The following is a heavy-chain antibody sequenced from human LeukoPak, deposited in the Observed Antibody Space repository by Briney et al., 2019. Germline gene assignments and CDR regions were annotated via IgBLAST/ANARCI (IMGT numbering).Heavy chain of an antibody. J-gene: IGHJ4*02. CDR3: ARVGYCSSNSCSGDY. CDR1: GYTFTGYY. D-gene: IGHD2-2*01. CDR2: INPNSGGT. Sequence: ASVKVSCKASGYTFTGYYMHWVRQAPGQGLEWMGWINPNSGGTNYAQKFQGRVIMTRDTSISTAYVELSRLRSDDTAVYYCARVGYCSSNSCSGDYWGQGTLVTVSS. V-gene: IGHV1-2*02.